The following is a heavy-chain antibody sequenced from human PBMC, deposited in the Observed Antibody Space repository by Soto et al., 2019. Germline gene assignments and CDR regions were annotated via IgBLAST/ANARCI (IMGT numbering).Heavy chain of an antibody. Sequence: GGSLRLSCAASGFTFDDYAMHWVRQAPGKGLEWVSGISWNSGSIGYADSVKGRFTISRDNAKNSLYLQMNSLRAEDTALYYCAKDRGSGYDSVGPYYYGMDVWGQGTTVTVSS. J-gene: IGHJ6*02. D-gene: IGHD5-12*01. CDR2: ISWNSGSI. CDR1: GFTFDDYA. V-gene: IGHV3-9*01. CDR3: AKDRGSGYDSVGPYYYGMDV.